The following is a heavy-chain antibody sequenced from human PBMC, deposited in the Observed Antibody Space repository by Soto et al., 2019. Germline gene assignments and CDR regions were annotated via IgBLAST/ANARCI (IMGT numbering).Heavy chain of an antibody. D-gene: IGHD2-2*01. J-gene: IGHJ4*02. CDR1: GFTFSSYA. Sequence: EVQLLESGGGLVQPGGSLRLSCAASGFTFSSYAMSWVRQAPGKGLEWVSAISGSGGSTYYADSVKGRFTISRDNSKNTLYLQVNSLRAEDTAVYYCAKDLVVPAADMGPFDYWGQGTLVTVSS. CDR2: ISGSGGST. V-gene: IGHV3-23*01. CDR3: AKDLVVPAADMGPFDY.